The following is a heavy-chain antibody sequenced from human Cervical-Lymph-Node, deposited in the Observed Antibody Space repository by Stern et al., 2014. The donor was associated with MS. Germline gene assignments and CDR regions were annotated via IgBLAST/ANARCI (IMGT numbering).Heavy chain of an antibody. J-gene: IGHJ4*02. CDR2: IWYDGSNK. Sequence: QEQLVESGGGVVQPGRSLRLSCAASGFTFSSYGMHWVRQAPGKGLEWVAGIWYDGSNKYYADSVKGRFTISRDNSKNTLYLQMNSLRAEDTAVYYCARDRHDLGYCSGGSCYLPDYWGQGTLVTVSS. D-gene: IGHD2-15*01. CDR1: GFTFSSYG. CDR3: ARDRHDLGYCSGGSCYLPDY. V-gene: IGHV3-33*01.